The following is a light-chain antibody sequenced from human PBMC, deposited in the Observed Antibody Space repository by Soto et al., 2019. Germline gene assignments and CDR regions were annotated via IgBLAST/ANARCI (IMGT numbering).Light chain of an antibody. J-gene: IGKJ2*01. V-gene: IGKV3-11*01. Sequence: EIVLTQSPATLSFSPGERATLSCRASQSVNDYLAWYQQKPGQAPRLLIYGASNRATGIPVRFSGSGSGTDFTLTISSLEPEDFAVYYCQHRGRWPRTFGQGTKLEIK. CDR3: QHRGRWPRT. CDR2: GAS. CDR1: QSVNDY.